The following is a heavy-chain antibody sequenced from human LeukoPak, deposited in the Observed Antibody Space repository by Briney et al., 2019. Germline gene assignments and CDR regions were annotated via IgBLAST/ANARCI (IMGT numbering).Heavy chain of an antibody. CDR3: ARDSSGGNSVGY. CDR2: IYYSGST. V-gene: IGHV4-39*02. CDR1: GGSISSSSYY. D-gene: IGHD4-23*01. Sequence: SETLSLTCTVSGGSISSSSYYWGWIRQPPGKGLEWIGSIYYSGSTYYNPSLKSRVTISVDTSKNQFSLKLSSVTAADTAVYYCARDSSGGNSVGYWGQGTLVTVSS. J-gene: IGHJ4*02.